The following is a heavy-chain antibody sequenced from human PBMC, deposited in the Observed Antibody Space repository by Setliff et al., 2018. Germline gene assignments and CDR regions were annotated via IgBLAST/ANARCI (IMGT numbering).Heavy chain of an antibody. J-gene: IGHJ6*03. V-gene: IGHV1-69*05. CDR2: TIPIFGTT. Sequence: SVKVSCKASGGTFSNYGVSWVRQAPGQGLEWMGGTIPIFGTTDYSQKFQGGVTIITDESTNTAFMQLSSLRSEDTAVYYCVREGVDTRSSTDYRYYMDVWGKGTTVTV. CDR3: VREGVDTRSSTDYRYYMDV. CDR1: GGTFSNYG. D-gene: IGHD5-18*01.